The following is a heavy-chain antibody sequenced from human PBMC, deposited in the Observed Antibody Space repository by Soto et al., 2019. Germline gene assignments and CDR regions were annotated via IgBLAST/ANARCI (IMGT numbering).Heavy chain of an antibody. D-gene: IGHD3-3*01. V-gene: IGHV3-11*06. J-gene: IGHJ4*02. CDR1: GFIFSDYY. CDR3: ARALDFWSAYFDY. CDR2: ISSSSSYT. Sequence: PGGALRLSCAASGFIFSDYYMSWIRQAPGKGLEWVSYISSSSSYTNYADSVKGRFTISRDNSKNTLYLQMNSLRTEDTAVYYCARALDFWSAYFDYWGQGP.